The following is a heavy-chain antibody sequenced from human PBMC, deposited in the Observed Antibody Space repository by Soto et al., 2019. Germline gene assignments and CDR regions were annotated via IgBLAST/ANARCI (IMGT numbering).Heavy chain of an antibody. D-gene: IGHD2-21*02. V-gene: IGHV1-18*01. CDR3: GRDEVTPPGLGVDY. Sequence: QIQLVQSGAEVKKPGASVKVSCKASDYSFSSYAISWVRQAPGQGLEWMGWINPYNENTNYAQKFQGRISMTTATSTSTAYMELRSLRFDDTATYYCGRDEVTPPGLGVDYWGQGTLVPVSS. CDR2: INPYNENT. CDR1: DYSFSSYA. J-gene: IGHJ4*02.